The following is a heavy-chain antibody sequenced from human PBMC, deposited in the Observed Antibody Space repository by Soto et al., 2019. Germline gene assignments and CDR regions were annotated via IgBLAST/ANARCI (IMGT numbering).Heavy chain of an antibody. Sequence: LRLSCAASGFTFSDYYMSWIRQAPGKGLEWVAYISSSGSTTYYADSVKGRFTISRDNAKNSLYLQMNSLRAEDTAVYYCARDRSSYDSSGLRWGQGTLVTVSS. D-gene: IGHD3-22*01. CDR2: ISSSGSTT. J-gene: IGHJ4*02. CDR1: GFTFSDYY. V-gene: IGHV3-11*01. CDR3: ARDRSSYDSSGLR.